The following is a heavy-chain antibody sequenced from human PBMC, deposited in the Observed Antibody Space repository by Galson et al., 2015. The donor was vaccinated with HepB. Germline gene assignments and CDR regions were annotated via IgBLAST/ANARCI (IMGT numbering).Heavy chain of an antibody. J-gene: IGHJ5*02. D-gene: IGHD2-2*01. V-gene: IGHV3-11*05. CDR2: ISKTGHYT. CDR1: GFTLGDYY. Sequence: SLRLSCAASGFTLGDYYMNWIRQAPGKGLELVSYISKTGHYTKYAGSVKGRFTISRDNAKNSVYLQVNRLKDDDTAVYYCARGLSSSWYGGIDLWGQGTLVTVSS. CDR3: ARGLSSSWYGGIDL.